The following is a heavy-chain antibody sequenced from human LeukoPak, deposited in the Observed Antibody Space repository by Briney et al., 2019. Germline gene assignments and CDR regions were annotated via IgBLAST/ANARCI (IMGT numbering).Heavy chain of an antibody. CDR1: GYTFTSYA. V-gene: IGHV7-4-1*02. J-gene: IGHJ4*02. CDR3: ARAPRLRYFDWLTLDGFDY. D-gene: IGHD3-9*01. Sequence: ASVKVSCKASGYTFTSYAMNWVRQAPGQGLEWMGWINTNTGNPTYAQGFTGRFVFSLDTSVSTAYLQISSLKAEDTAVYYCARAPRLRYFDWLTLDGFDYWGQGTLVTVSS. CDR2: INTNTGNP.